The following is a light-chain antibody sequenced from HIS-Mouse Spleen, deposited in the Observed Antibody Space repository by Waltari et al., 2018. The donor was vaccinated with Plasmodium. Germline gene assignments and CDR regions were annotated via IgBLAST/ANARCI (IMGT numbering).Light chain of an antibody. CDR2: DAY. V-gene: IGKV3-11*01. Sequence: EIVLTQSPATLSLSPGERATLSCRASQSVSSYLAWYQQKPGQAPRLLIYDAYNRATGIPARFSGSGSGTDFTRTISSLEPEDFAVYYCQQRSNWPRVLTFGGGTKVEIK. J-gene: IGKJ4*01. CDR1: QSVSSY. CDR3: QQRSNWPRVLT.